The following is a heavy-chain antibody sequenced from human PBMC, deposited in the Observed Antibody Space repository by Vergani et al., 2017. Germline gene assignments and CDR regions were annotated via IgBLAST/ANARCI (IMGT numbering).Heavy chain of an antibody. CDR2: IDTKSGDT. J-gene: IGHJ6*03. V-gene: IGHV1-2*02. Sequence: QVQLVQSGSEVKKPGASMKVSCKASGYIFTDYYIHWVRQAPGQGPEWMGWIDTKSGDTSYAQQFQGRVTMTRVPSLRSAYMDLGRLTSDDSAVYYCVRKTDGCRGAVCYSAPVYMGVWGEGTTVTVSS. CDR3: VRKTDGCRGAVCYSAPVYMGV. D-gene: IGHD2-21*01. CDR1: GYIFTDYY.